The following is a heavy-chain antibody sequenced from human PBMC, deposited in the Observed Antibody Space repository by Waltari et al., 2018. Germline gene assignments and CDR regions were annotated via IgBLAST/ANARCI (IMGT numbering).Heavy chain of an antibody. CDR3: ARVYCSGGSCLFDY. CDR2: IYHSGST. V-gene: IGHV4-38-2*01. CDR1: GYPISSGYS. Sequence: QVQLQESGPGLVKPSETLSLTCAVSGYPISSGYSWGWLRQPPGKGLEWIGSIYHSGSTYNNPSLKIRVTISVDTSKNQFSLKLSTVTAADTAVYYCARVYCSGGSCLFDYWGQGTLVTVSS. J-gene: IGHJ4*02. D-gene: IGHD2-15*01.